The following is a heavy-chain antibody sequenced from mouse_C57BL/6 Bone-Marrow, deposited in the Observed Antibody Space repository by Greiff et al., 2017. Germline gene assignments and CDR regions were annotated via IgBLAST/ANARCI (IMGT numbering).Heavy chain of an antibody. CDR3: ASRLRQYYFDY. V-gene: IGHV1-64*01. CDR1: GYTFTSYW. CDR2: IHPNSGST. Sequence: QVQLQQPWAELVKPGASVKLSCKASGYTFTSYWMHWVKQRPGQGLEWIGMIHPNSGSTNYNEKFKSKATLTVDKSSSTAYMQLSSLTSEDSAVYYCASRLRQYYFDYWGQGTTLTVSS. J-gene: IGHJ2*01. D-gene: IGHD3-2*02.